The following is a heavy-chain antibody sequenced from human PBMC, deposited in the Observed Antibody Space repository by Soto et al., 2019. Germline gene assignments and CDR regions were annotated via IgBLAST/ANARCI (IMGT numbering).Heavy chain of an antibody. D-gene: IGHD6-6*01. V-gene: IGHV3-30*18. CDR1: GFTFNIYG. J-gene: IGHJ4*02. CDR2: ISYDGSNQ. Sequence: PGGSLRLSCAASGFTFNIYGMHWVRQAPDKGLEWVAIISYDGSNQYYADSVKGRFTISRDNSKNTLYLQMNSLRAEDTAVYYCAKEGSSIPPTTHYWGQGTLVTVSS. CDR3: AKEGSSIPPTTHY.